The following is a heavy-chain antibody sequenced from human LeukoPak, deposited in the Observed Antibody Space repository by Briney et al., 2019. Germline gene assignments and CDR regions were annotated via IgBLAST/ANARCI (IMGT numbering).Heavy chain of an antibody. D-gene: IGHD4-23*01. V-gene: IGHV1-18*01. J-gene: IGHJ4*02. Sequence: ASVKVSCKASGYTFTSYGISWVRQAPGQGLEWMGWISAYNGNTNYAQKLQGRVTMTTDTATSTAYMELRSLRSDDTAVYYCARDGEEDGGTLPFDYWGQGTLVTVSS. CDR2: ISAYNGNT. CDR3: ARDGEEDGGTLPFDY. CDR1: GYTFTSYG.